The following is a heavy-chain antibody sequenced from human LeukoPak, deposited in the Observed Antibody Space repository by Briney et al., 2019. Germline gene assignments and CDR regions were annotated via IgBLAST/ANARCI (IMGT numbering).Heavy chain of an antibody. CDR1: GDSVSNNNAA. CDR2: TFYRSKWYY. Sequence: SQTLSLTCAISGDSVSNNNAAWNWIRQSPSRGLEWLGRTFYRSKWYYDYAVSVKSRITINSDTSKNQFSPQLTYVTPEDTAVYYCAREGRRISGGTLSLDYWGQGTLVTVSS. D-gene: IGHD2-15*01. V-gene: IGHV6-1*01. J-gene: IGHJ4*02. CDR3: AREGRRISGGTLSLDY.